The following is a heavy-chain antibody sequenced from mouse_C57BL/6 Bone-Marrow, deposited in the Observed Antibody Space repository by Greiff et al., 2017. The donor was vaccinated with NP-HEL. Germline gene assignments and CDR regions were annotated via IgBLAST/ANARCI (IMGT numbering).Heavy chain of an antibody. CDR3: ARSYYDLYFDY. V-gene: IGHV1-50*01. D-gene: IGHD2-10*01. CDR1: GYTFTSYW. CDR2: IDPSDSYT. Sequence: VQLQQPGAELVKPGASVKLSCKASGYTFTSYWMQWVKQRPGQGLEWIGEIDPSDSYTNYNQKFKGKATLTVDTSSSTAYMQLSSLTSEDSAVYYCARSYYDLYFDYWGQGTTLTVSS. J-gene: IGHJ2*01.